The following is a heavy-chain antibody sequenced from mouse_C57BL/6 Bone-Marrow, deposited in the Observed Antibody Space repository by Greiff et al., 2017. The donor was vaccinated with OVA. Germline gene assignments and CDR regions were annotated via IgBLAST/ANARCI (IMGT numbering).Heavy chain of an antibody. Sequence: QVQLQQSGPELVKPGASVKISCKASGYAFSSSWMNWVKQRPGKGLEWIGRIYPGDGDTNYNGKFKGKATLTADKSSSTAYMQLSSLTSEDSAVYFCARWLGGFAYWGQGTLVTVSA. V-gene: IGHV1-82*01. CDR1: GYAFSSSW. CDR2: IYPGDGDT. J-gene: IGHJ3*01. D-gene: IGHD3-3*01. CDR3: ARWLGGFAY.